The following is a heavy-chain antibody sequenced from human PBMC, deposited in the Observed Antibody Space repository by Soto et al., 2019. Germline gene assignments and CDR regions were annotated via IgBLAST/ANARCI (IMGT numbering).Heavy chain of an antibody. Sequence: GGSLRLSCAASGFTFSSNWMHWVRRVPGRGLVWVSRINADGSETNYEDSVEGRFTISRDNPKNTLYLQMNSLRAEDTAVYYCARDGEGFWGQGTLVTVSS. J-gene: IGHJ4*02. V-gene: IGHV3-74*01. CDR1: GFTFSSNW. CDR3: ARDGEGF. D-gene: IGHD2-21*01. CDR2: INADGSET.